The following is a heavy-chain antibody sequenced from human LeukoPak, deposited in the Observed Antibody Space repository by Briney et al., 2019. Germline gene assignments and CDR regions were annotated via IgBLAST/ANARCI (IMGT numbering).Heavy chain of an antibody. D-gene: IGHD1-14*01. V-gene: IGHV4-39*01. Sequence: SETLSLXXTXXXXXXSXISHFWDWVRQPPGKGLEWIVSLSDTGTTYYNPSLESRVTMSVDTSKNQFSLKLSSVTAADTAVYYCARRDHTGRSHAWFDPWGQGTLVTVSS. CDR1: XXXXSXISHF. CDR2: LSDTGTT. CDR3: ARRDHTGRSHAWFDP. J-gene: IGHJ5*02.